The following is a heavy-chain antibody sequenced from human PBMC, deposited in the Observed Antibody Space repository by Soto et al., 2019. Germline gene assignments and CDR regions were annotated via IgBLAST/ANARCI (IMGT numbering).Heavy chain of an antibody. CDR2: ISLYSDGT. Sequence: GSSVKVSCKTSGYTFSNYGITWVRQAPGQPLEWLGWISLYSDGTNYAQKFQGRVSMTTDTSTTTAYMELRSLRSDDTAVYYCARVVPVAEDWFGHWGQGTQGSVSS. CDR1: GYTFSNYG. D-gene: IGHD2-2*01. J-gene: IGHJ5*02. V-gene: IGHV1-18*01. CDR3: ARVVPVAEDWFGH.